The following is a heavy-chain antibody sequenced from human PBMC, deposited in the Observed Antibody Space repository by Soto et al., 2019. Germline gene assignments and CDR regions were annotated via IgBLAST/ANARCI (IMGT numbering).Heavy chain of an antibody. V-gene: IGHV3-23*01. CDR3: AKEMGDYYDSSGSWFDP. J-gene: IGHJ5*02. Sequence: EVQLLESGGGLVQPGGSLRLSCAASGFTFSSYVMSWVRQAPGKGLEWVSGISGSGDNTYHADSVKGRFTISRDNSKNTLFLQMNSLRAEDTALYFCAKEMGDYYDSSGSWFDPWGQGTLVTVSS. CDR2: ISGSGDNT. D-gene: IGHD3-22*01. CDR1: GFTFSSYV.